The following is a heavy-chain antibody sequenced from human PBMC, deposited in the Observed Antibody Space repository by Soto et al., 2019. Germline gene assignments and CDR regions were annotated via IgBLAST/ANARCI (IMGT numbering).Heavy chain of an antibody. J-gene: IGHJ6*03. V-gene: IGHV1-2*04. CDR1: GYTFTGYY. Sequence: ASVKVSCKASGYTFTGYYMHWVRQAPGQGLEWMGWINPNSGGTNYAQKFQGWVTMTRDTSISTAYMELSRLRSDDTAVYYCARTTLSGEVGYYYMDVWGKGTTVTVSS. CDR2: INPNSGGT. CDR3: ARTTLSGEVGYYYMDV. D-gene: IGHD4-17*01.